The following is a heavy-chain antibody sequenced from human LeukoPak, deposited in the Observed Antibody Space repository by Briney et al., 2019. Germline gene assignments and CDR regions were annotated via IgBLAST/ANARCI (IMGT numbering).Heavy chain of an antibody. D-gene: IGHD2-15*01. V-gene: IGHV4-34*01. J-gene: IGHJ4*02. Sequence: PSETLSLTCAVYGGSFSGYYWSWIRQPPGKGLEWIGEINHSGSTNYNPSLKSRVTMSVDTPKNQFSLKLSSVTAADTAVYYCARGPYCSGCSCSVAFDYWGQGTLVTVSS. CDR2: INHSGST. CDR3: ARGPYCSGCSCSVAFDY. CDR1: GGSFSGYY.